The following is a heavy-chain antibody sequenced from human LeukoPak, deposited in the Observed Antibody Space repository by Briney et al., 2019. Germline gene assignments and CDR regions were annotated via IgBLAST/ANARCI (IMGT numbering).Heavy chain of an antibody. D-gene: IGHD2-2*01. CDR3: ARDQLPHYYYYGMDV. Sequence: GASVKVSCKASGYTFTSYGISWVRQAPGQGLEWMGWISAYNGNTNYAQKLQGRVTMTTDTSTSTAYMELRSLRSDDTAVYYCARDQLPHYYYYGMDVWGQGTTVTVSS. CDR1: GYTFTSYG. J-gene: IGHJ6*02. CDR2: ISAYNGNT. V-gene: IGHV1-18*01.